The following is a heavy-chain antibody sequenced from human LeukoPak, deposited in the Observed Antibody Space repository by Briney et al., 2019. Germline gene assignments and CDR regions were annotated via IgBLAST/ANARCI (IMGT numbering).Heavy chain of an antibody. J-gene: IGHJ4*02. CDR2: ISSSGGTI. CDR1: GFTFSYYE. Sequence: GGSLRLSCAASGFTFSYYEMNWFRQAPGKGLEWVSYISSSGGTIYCADSVKGRFTSSRDNAKNSLYLQMNSLRAEDTAVYYCARDFVRGSGYYRLDYWGQGSLVTVPS. D-gene: IGHD3-22*01. CDR3: ARDFVRGSGYYRLDY. V-gene: IGHV3-48*03.